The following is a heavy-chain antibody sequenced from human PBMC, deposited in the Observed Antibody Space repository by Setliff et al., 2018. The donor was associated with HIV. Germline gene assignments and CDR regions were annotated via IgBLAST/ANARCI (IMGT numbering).Heavy chain of an antibody. CDR2: IIPIFGTA. CDR1: GGTFSSYA. D-gene: IGHD3-22*01. CDR3: ARDRGDSSGHMTRYYYYYMDV. Sequence: SVKVSCKASGGTFSSYAISWVRQAPGQGLEWMGGIIPIFGTANYAQKFQGRVTITADESTSTAYMELSSLRSEDTAVYYCARDRGDSSGHMTRYYYYYMDVWGEGTTVTVSS. V-gene: IGHV1-69*13. J-gene: IGHJ6*03.